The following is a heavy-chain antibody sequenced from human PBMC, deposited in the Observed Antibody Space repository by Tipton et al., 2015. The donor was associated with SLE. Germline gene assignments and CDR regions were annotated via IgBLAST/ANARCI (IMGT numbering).Heavy chain of an antibody. Sequence: TLSLTCAIYGGPLSGYYWGWVRQTPGKGLEWIGEINHTGRTNYSPSLKSRVTTSLDKSKNLLSLEVTSVTAADTAVYYCARGSASGYYGMDVWGRGITVTVSS. CDR1: GGPLSGYY. CDR2: INHTGRT. V-gene: IGHV4-34*01. CDR3: ARGSASGYYGMDV. J-gene: IGHJ6*02.